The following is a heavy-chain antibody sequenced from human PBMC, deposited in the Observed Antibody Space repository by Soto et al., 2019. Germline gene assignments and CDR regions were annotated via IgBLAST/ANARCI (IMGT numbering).Heavy chain of an antibody. CDR2: IWYDGSNK. CDR1: GFTFISYG. V-gene: IGHV3-33*01. CDR3: AREPYYYDSSGYYYAYYYGMDV. J-gene: IGHJ6*02. Sequence: GSLRLSCAASGFTFISYGMHWVRQAPGKGLEWVAVIWYDGSNKYYADSVKGRFTISRDNSKNTLYLQMNSLRAEDTAVYYCAREPYYYDSSGYYYAYYYGMDVWGQGTTVTVSS. D-gene: IGHD3-22*01.